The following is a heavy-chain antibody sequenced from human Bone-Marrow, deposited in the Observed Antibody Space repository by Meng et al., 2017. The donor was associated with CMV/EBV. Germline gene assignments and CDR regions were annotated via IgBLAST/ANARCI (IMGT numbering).Heavy chain of an antibody. D-gene: IGHD2-8*01. CDR1: GYTFTSYG. CDR2: ISAYNGNT. J-gene: IGHJ6*02. V-gene: IGHV1-18*01. CDR3: ARVDVLMVYAQYYYYYGMDV. Sequence: ASVKVSCKASGYTFTSYGISWVRQAPGQGLEWMGWISAYNGNTNYAQKLQGRVTMTTDTSTSTAYMELRSLRSDDTAVYYCARVDVLMVYAQYYYYYGMDVWGQGTTATVSS.